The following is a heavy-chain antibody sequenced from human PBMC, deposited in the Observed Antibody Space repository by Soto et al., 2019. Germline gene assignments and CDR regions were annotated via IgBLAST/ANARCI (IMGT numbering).Heavy chain of an antibody. CDR1: GFTFSSYS. Sequence: EGSLRRSCAASGFTFSSYSLNWVRQAPGKGLQWVSSISSSSSYIYYSDSVKGRFTISDDNAKNSLYLQMNSLRTEDTAVYYCARHSGSHPDAFDIWGQRTMVTVSS. J-gene: IGHJ3*02. CDR2: ISSSSSYI. V-gene: IGHV3-21*01. D-gene: IGHD1-26*01. CDR3: ARHSGSHPDAFDI.